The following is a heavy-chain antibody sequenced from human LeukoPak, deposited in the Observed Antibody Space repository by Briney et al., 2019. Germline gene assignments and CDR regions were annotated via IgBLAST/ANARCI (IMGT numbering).Heavy chain of an antibody. CDR2: IYYSGST. J-gene: IGHJ5*02. D-gene: IGHD1-1*01. Sequence: SETLSLTCAVSGGSISSYYWSWIRQPPGKGLEWSGYIYYSGSTNYNPSLKSRVTISVDTSKNQFSLKLSSVTAADTAVYYCARSKSPRERYAFDHWGQGTLVTVSS. V-gene: IGHV4-59*01. CDR1: GGSISSYY. CDR3: ARSKSPRERYAFDH.